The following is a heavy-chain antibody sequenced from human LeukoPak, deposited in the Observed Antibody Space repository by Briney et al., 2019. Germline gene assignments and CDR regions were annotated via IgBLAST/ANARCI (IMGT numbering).Heavy chain of an antibody. CDR1: GFTFSDYY. J-gene: IGHJ6*02. D-gene: IGHD3-10*01. V-gene: IGHV3-11*01. Sequence: GGSLRLSCAASGFTFSDYYMSWIRQAPGKGLEWVSYISSSGSTIYYADSVKGRFTISRDNAKNSLYLQMNSLRAEDTAVYYCARVVLWFGELLRDYYYGMDVWGQGTTVTVSS. CDR2: ISSSGSTI. CDR3: ARVVLWFGELLRDYYYGMDV.